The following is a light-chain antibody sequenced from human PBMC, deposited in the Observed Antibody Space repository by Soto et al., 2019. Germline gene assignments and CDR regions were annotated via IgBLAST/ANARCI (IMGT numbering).Light chain of an antibody. CDR1: NLEDKS. Sequence: SYELTQPPSLSVAPGKKATITCGGNNLEDKSVHWYQQKPGRAHVLVIYYDTDRASGIPERFSGSNSGNTATLFIRRVEAGDEADYYCQVWDTDSDHVVFGGGTKLNVL. CDR3: QVWDTDSDHVV. V-gene: IGLV3-21*04. CDR2: YDT. J-gene: IGLJ2*01.